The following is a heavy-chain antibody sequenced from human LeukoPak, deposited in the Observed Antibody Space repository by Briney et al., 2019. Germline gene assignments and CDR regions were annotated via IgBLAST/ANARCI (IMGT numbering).Heavy chain of an antibody. Sequence: GGSLRLSCAASGFTFSSYEMNWVRQAPGKGLEWISYISNGGSTIYYADSVKGRFTISRDNAKNSLYLQMNSLRAEDTAVYYCARDPGLAMAGTAVDYWGQGTLVTVSS. J-gene: IGHJ4*02. CDR2: ISNGGSTI. V-gene: IGHV3-48*03. CDR3: ARDPGLAMAGTAVDY. D-gene: IGHD6-19*01. CDR1: GFTFSSYE.